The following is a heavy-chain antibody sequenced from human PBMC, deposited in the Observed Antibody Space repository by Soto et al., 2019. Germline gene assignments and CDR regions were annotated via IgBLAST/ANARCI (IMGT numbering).Heavy chain of an antibody. CDR3: ASSYSRSSVLGSFDS. J-gene: IGHJ5*01. V-gene: IGHV1-24*01. D-gene: IGHD6-6*01. CDR1: GYILTELS. CDR2: FDPEDAET. Sequence: ASVKVSCKVSGYILTELSMHWVRQAPGKGLEWMGGFDPEDAETIYTQKSQGRVTMTEDTSTDTAYMELGSLRSEDTAVYYCASSYSRSSVLGSFDSWGQGTLVTVSS.